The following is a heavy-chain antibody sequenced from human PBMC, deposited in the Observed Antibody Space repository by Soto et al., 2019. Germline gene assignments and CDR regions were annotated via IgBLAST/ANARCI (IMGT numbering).Heavy chain of an antibody. V-gene: IGHV1-69*02. J-gene: IGHJ4*02. CDR3: ASEYGGNSA. CDR2: IIPILGMA. D-gene: IGHD4-17*01. CDR1: GGTFNIYT. Sequence: QVQLVQSGAEVKKPGSSVKVSCKASGGTFNIYTISWVRQAPGQGLEWMGRIIPILGMANYAQKFQGRVTITADKSTSTAYMELSSLRSEDTAVYYCASEYGGNSAWGQGTLVTVSS.